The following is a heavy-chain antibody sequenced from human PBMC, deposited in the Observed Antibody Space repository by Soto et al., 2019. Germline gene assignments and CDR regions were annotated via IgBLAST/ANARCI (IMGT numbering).Heavy chain of an antibody. CDR2: ISAYNGNT. Sequence: QVQLVQSGAEVKKPGASVKVSCKASGYTFSGYAMGWVRQAPGQGLEWMGWISAYNGNTDYAQKYQGRDTMTTDTSTSTAYMELRSLTSADTAVYYCARPLGDYGDYAWSLQYWGQGTLVTVSS. CDR1: GYTFSGYA. D-gene: IGHD4-17*01. J-gene: IGHJ4*02. V-gene: IGHV1-18*01. CDR3: ARPLGDYGDYAWSLQY.